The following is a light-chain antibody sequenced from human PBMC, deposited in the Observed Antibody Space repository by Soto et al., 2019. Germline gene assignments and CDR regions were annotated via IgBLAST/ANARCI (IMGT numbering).Light chain of an antibody. CDR2: RNN. J-gene: IGLJ3*02. CDR3: AAWDDSLSGVV. CDR1: SSNIGSNY. Sequence: QSVLTQPPSASGTPGQRVTLSCSGSSSNIGSNYVYWYQQLPGTAPKLLIYRNNQRPSGVPDRFSGSKSGTSASLAISGLRSEDEANYDCAAWDDSLSGVVFGGGTQLTVL. V-gene: IGLV1-47*01.